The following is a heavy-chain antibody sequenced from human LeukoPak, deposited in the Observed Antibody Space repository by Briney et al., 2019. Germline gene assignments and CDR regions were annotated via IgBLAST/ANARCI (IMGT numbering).Heavy chain of an antibody. D-gene: IGHD2-8*02. CDR3: GRDNLLELRGVFDI. Sequence: GGSLRLSCAASGFTFSSYSMNWVRQAPGKGLEWVSSISSSSSYIYYADSVKGRFTISRDNAKNSLYLQMNSLRAEDTAVYYCGRDNLLELRGVFDISGQGTMVSVS. J-gene: IGHJ3*02. V-gene: IGHV3-21*04. CDR2: ISSSSSYI. CDR1: GFTFSSYS.